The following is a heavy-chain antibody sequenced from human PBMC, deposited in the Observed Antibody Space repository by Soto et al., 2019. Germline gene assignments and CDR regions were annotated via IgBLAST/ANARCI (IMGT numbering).Heavy chain of an antibody. CDR1: GYTFTSYG. Sequence: ASVKVSCKASGYTFTSYGISWVRQAPGQGLEWTGWISAYNGNTNYAQKLQGRVTMTTDTSTSTAYMELRSLRSDDTAVYYCARDCGGDCLGAFDIWGQGTMVTVSS. CDR2: ISAYNGNT. J-gene: IGHJ3*02. CDR3: ARDCGGDCLGAFDI. D-gene: IGHD2-21*02. V-gene: IGHV1-18*01.